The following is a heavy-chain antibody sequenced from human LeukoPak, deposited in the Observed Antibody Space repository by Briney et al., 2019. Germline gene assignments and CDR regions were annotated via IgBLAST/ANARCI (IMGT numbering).Heavy chain of an antibody. V-gene: IGHV1-18*01. CDR2: ISAYNGNT. D-gene: IGHD2-2*02. CDR1: GYTFTSYG. J-gene: IGHJ6*02. CDR3: ARRCSSTSCYSGMDV. Sequence: ASVKVSCKASGYTFTSYGISWVRQAPGQGIEWMGWISAYNGNTNYAQKLQGRVTMTTDTSTSTAYMELRSLRSDDTAVYYCARRCSSTSCYSGMDVWGQGTTVTVSS.